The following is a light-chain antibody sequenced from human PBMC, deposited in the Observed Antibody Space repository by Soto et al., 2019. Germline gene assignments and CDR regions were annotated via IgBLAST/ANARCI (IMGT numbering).Light chain of an antibody. J-gene: IGLJ2*01. CDR1: NSNSGSNT. CDR2: TND. Sequence: QSVLTQRPSASGTPGQRVTISCSGSNSNSGSNTVNWYQQLPGTAPKLLIYTNDQRPSGVPDRVSGFKSGTSASLAISGLQSEDEAVYYCAAWEDSLDGYVVFGGGTKLTVL. V-gene: IGLV1-44*01. CDR3: AAWEDSLDGYVV.